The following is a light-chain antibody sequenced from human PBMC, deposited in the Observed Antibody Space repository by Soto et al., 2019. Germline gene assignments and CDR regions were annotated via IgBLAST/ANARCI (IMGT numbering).Light chain of an antibody. CDR2: DAS. Sequence: AIQLTQSPSSLSASVGDRVTITCRASQGISSALAWYQQKPGKAPKLLIYDASSLESGVPSRFSGSGSGTDFTLSISSLHPETFATYYCQHFDGYPLTFVQGTKVEIK. V-gene: IGKV1-13*02. CDR1: QGISSA. CDR3: QHFDGYPLT. J-gene: IGKJ1*01.